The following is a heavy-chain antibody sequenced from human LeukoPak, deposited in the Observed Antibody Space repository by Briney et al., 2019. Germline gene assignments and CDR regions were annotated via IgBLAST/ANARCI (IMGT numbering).Heavy chain of an antibody. J-gene: IGHJ4*02. Sequence: KPSETLSFTCSVSGSSIRTYTHWRWIRQPPRKGLEWIGSIHHTAKTDYNPSLEIRVTISVDTSKNQFSLTLRSFSAAATAFCSCLNSGSNYVAVSWGQGNLVTVSS. CDR2: IHHTAKT. CDR1: GSSIRTYTH. CDR3: LNSGSNYVAVS. V-gene: IGHV4-38-2*01. D-gene: IGHD5-18*01.